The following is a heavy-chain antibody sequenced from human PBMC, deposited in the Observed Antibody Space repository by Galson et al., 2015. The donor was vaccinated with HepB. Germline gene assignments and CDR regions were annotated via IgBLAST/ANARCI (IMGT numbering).Heavy chain of an antibody. V-gene: IGHV3-21*04. J-gene: IGHJ4*02. D-gene: IGHD1-14*01. CDR1: GFTLSYHT. CDR2: INSDGSSI. CDR3: ALEYKRTDQGAFDH. Sequence: SLRLSCAASGFTLSYHTINWVRQAPGQGLEWVSSINSDGSSIHYADSVKGRFTISRDNAKSSLFLQMNSLRAEDTAKYYCALEYKRTDQGAFDHWGQGTLVTVSS.